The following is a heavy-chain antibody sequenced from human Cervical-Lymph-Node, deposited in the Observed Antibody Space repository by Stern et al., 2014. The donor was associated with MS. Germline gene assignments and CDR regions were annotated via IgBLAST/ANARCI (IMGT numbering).Heavy chain of an antibody. Sequence: EMQLVESGGGLVQPGGSLRLSCSTSGFTLRNYAMAWVRLAPGKGLEWVSGISGSGDKTYYADSVKGRFTISTDISNHTLFLQMNSLRAEDTAIYFCAKDKGYESGEELDYWGQGTLVTVSP. CDR3: AKDKGYESGEELDY. CDR2: ISGSGDKT. CDR1: GFTLRNYA. V-gene: IGHV3-23*04. J-gene: IGHJ4*02. D-gene: IGHD3-22*01.